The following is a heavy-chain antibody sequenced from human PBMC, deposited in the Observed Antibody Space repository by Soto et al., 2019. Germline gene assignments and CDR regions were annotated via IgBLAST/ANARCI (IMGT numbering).Heavy chain of an antibody. CDR1: GYTFTSYG. Sequence: ASVKVSCKASGYTFTSYGISWVRQAPGQGLEWMGWISAYNGNTNYAQKLQGRVTMTTDTSTSTAYMELRSLRSDDTAVYYCARYCSSTSCPQYYYYYGMDVWGQGTTVTVPS. V-gene: IGHV1-18*01. J-gene: IGHJ6*02. CDR2: ISAYNGNT. CDR3: ARYCSSTSCPQYYYYYGMDV. D-gene: IGHD2-2*01.